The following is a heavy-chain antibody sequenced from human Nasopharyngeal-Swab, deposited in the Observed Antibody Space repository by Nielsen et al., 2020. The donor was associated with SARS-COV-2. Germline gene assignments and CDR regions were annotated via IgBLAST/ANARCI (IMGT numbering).Heavy chain of an antibody. CDR1: GGSISSYY. CDR3: ARGGRGIFGVVTNFDY. Sequence: SETRSLTCTVSGGSISSYYWSWIRQPPGKGLEWIGYIYYSGSTNYNPSLKSRVTISVDTSKNQFSLKLSSVTAADTAVYYCARGGRGIFGVVTNFDYWGQGTLVTVSS. CDR2: IYYSGST. D-gene: IGHD3-3*01. J-gene: IGHJ4*02. V-gene: IGHV4-59*01.